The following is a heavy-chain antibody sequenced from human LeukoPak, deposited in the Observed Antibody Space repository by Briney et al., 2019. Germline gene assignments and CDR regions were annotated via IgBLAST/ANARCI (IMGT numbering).Heavy chain of an antibody. CDR1: GFTFSSYG. V-gene: IGHV3-30*03. CDR3: ARKSSSWYGSYYYYMDV. Sequence: PGRSLKLSCAASGFTFSSYGMHWVRQAPGKGLEWVAAISYDGNNKYYADSVKGRFTISRDNAKNSLYLQMNSLRAEDTAVYYCARKSSSWYGSYYYYMDVWGKGTTVTVSS. J-gene: IGHJ6*03. CDR2: ISYDGNNK. D-gene: IGHD6-13*01.